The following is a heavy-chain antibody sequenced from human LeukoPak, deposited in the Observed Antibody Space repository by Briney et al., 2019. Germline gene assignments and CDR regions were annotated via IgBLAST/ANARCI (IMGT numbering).Heavy chain of an antibody. CDR1: GFTFSSYG. Sequence: GGSLRLSCAASGFTFSSYGMHWVRQAPGKGLEWVAVIWYDGSNKYYADSVKGRFTISRDNSKNTLYLQMNSLRAEDTAVYYCARGREMAAAAAESPALSDYWGQGTLVTVSS. CDR2: IWYDGSNK. D-gene: IGHD6-13*01. V-gene: IGHV3-33*01. CDR3: ARGREMAAAAAESPALSDY. J-gene: IGHJ4*02.